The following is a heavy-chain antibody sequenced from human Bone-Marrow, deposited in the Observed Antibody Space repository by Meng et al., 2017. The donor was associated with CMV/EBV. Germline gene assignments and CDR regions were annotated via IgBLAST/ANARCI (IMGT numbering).Heavy chain of an antibody. CDR1: GGTFSSYA. V-gene: IGHV1-69*10. CDR3: ASRGGAAAGMGDY. Sequence: SVKVFCKASGGTFSSYAISWVRQAPGQGLEWMGGIIPILGIANYAQKFQGRVTITADKSTSTAYLELSSLTSEDTVVYYCASRGGAAAGMGDYWGQGTLVTVSS. J-gene: IGHJ4*02. D-gene: IGHD6-13*01. CDR2: IIPILGIA.